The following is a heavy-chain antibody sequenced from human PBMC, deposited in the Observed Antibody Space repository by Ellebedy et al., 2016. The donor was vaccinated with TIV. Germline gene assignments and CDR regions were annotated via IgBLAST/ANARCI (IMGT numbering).Heavy chain of an antibody. CDR2: ISSNGGST. CDR1: GFTFSSYG. Sequence: GGSLRLSXAVSGFTFSSYGLNWVRQAPGKGLEYVSAISSNGGSTYYANSVKGRFTISRDNSRNTLYLQMGSLRAEDMAVYYCARDAGGIVGGRVDYWGQGTLVTVSS. V-gene: IGHV3-64*01. D-gene: IGHD1-26*01. J-gene: IGHJ4*02. CDR3: ARDAGGIVGGRVDY.